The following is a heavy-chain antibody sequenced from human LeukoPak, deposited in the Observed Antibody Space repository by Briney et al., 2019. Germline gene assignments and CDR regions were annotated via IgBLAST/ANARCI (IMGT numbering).Heavy chain of an antibody. CDR2: ISTSGSTI. J-gene: IGHJ6*03. CDR1: GFTFSDYY. D-gene: IGHD3-3*01. V-gene: IGHV3-11*04. CDR3: ARDKRYDFWSSYYAFDYYYYMDV. Sequence: PGGSLRLSCAASGFTFSDYYMSWIRQAPGKGLEWVSYISTSGSTIHYADSVKGRFTMSRDNAKNSLYLQMNSLRAEDTAVYYCARDKRYDFWSSYYAFDYYYYMDVWGKGTTVTVSS.